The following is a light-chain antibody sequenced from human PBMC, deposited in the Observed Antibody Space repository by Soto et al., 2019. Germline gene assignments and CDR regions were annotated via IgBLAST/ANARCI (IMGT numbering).Light chain of an antibody. CDR2: AAS. V-gene: IGKV1-9*01. Sequence: IRLSQSASFLSASLGDRVTITFRASQGISSYLAWYQQKPGKAPKLLIYAASTLQSGVPSRFSGSGSGTEFTLTISSLQPEDFATYYCQQLRSYPRTFGEGTKVDIK. CDR3: QQLRSYPRT. J-gene: IGKJ4*01. CDR1: QGISSY.